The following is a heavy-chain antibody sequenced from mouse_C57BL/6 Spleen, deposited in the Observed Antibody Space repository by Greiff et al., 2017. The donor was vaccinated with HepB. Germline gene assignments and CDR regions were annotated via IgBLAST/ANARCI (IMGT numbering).Heavy chain of an antibody. CDR2: IDPSDSET. CDR3: ASLDSSGYVPY. CDR1: GYTFTSYW. V-gene: IGHV1-52*01. D-gene: IGHD3-2*02. J-gene: IGHJ2*01. Sequence: QVQLQQPGAELVRPGSSVKLSCKASGYTFTSYWMHWVKQRPIQGLEWIGNIDPSDSETHYNQKFKDKATLTVDKSSSTAYMQLSSLTSEDSAVYYCASLDSSGYVPYWGQGTTLTVSS.